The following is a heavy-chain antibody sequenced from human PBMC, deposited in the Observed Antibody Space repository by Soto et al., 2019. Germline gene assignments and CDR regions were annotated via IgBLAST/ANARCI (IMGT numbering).Heavy chain of an antibody. D-gene: IGHD6-19*01. CDR2: IYYSGST. Sequence: SETLSLTCTVSGGSISSYYWSWIRQPPGKGLEWIGYIYYSGSTNYNPSLKSRVTISVDTSKNQFSLKLSSVTAADTAVYYCASLGREQWLSDYWGQGPLVTVSS. J-gene: IGHJ4*02. V-gene: IGHV4-59*08. CDR3: ASLGREQWLSDY. CDR1: GGSISSYY.